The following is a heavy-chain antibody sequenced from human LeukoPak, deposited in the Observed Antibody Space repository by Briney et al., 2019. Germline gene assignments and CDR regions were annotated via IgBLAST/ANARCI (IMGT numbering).Heavy chain of an antibody. D-gene: IGHD7-27*01. J-gene: IGHJ4*02. CDR1: GFTFSSYA. CDR3: ARPEADWGPFDY. Sequence: GGSLRLSCAASGFTFSSYAMSRVRQAPGQGLEWVSAISGGGGSTYYADSVKGRFTISRDNSKNKLYLERNSLGAEDTAVYYCARPEADWGPFDYWGQGTLVTVSS. CDR2: ISGGGGST. V-gene: IGHV3-23*01.